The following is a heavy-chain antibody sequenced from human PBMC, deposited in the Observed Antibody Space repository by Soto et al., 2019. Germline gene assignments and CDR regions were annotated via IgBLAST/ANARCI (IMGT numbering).Heavy chain of an antibody. CDR3: ARDALGSIDY. CDR2: ISSDGNIK. Sequence: QVQLVESGGGVVQPGRSLRLSCAASGFAFSNYAIHWVRLAPGKGLECVTLISSDGNIKDYTDSVKGRFTISRDNSMKTVYRQMNSLRAEDTAVYYCARDALGSIDYWGQGTLVTVSS. J-gene: IGHJ4*02. D-gene: IGHD1-26*01. V-gene: IGHV3-30-3*01. CDR1: GFAFSNYA.